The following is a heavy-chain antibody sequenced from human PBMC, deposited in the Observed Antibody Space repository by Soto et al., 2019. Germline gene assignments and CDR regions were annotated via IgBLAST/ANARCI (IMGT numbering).Heavy chain of an antibody. J-gene: IGHJ4*02. D-gene: IGHD3-10*01. Sequence: GGSLRLSCAASGFTFSSYAMSWVRQAPGKGLEWVSAISGSGGSTYYADSVKGRFTISRDNSKNTLYLQMNSLRAEDTAVYYCAKSLPIYGSGSYSNFDYWGQGTLVTVSS. CDR1: GFTFSSYA. CDR3: AKSLPIYGSGSYSNFDY. CDR2: ISGSGGST. V-gene: IGHV3-23*01.